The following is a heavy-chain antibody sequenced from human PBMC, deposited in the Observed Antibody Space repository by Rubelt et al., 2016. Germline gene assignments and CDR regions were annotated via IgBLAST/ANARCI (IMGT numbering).Heavy chain of an antibody. D-gene: IGHD2-21*01. CDR2: INSEGRST. CDR3: ARGSYYFDY. J-gene: IGHJ4*02. V-gene: IGHV3-74*01. Sequence: QVPGKGLVWVSRINSEGRSTSYVDSVKGRCTISRDNAKNTLYLQMNSLRDEDTAVYYCARGSYYFDYWGQGTLVTVSS.